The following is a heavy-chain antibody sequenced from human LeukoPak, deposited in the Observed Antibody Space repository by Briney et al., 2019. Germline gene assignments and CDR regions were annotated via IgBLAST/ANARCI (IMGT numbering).Heavy chain of an antibody. CDR1: GGTFSSYA. D-gene: IGHD3-3*01. J-gene: IGHJ6*04. CDR3: ARGRDYDRPNYYGMDV. Sequence: SVKVSCKASGGTFSSYAISWVRQAPGQGLEWMGGIIPIFSTANYAQKFQGRVTITADKSTSTAYMELSSLRSEDTAVYYCARGRDYDRPNYYGMDVWGKGTTVTVSS. CDR2: IIPIFSTA. V-gene: IGHV1-69*06.